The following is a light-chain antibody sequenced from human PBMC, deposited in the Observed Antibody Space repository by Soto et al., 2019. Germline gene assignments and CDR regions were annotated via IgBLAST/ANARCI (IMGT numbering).Light chain of an antibody. CDR3: HQYNDWPRFT. V-gene: IGKV3-15*01. CDR1: QSVGTD. Sequence: EIVMTQSPATLSVSPGERATLSCRASQSVGTDLAWYQQKPGQAPRRLIYGASTRATGIPARFSGSGSGTDFTLTINSLQSEDLAVYYCHQYNDWPRFTVGPGTKVEIK. CDR2: GAS. J-gene: IGKJ3*01.